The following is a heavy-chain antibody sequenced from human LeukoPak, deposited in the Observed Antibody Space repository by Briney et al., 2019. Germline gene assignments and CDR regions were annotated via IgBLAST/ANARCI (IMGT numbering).Heavy chain of an antibody. J-gene: IGHJ3*02. D-gene: IGHD1-26*01. CDR2: IHSGGST. CDR1: GFIFRNYG. CDR3: ARGGSYPSAFDI. Sequence: GGSLRLSCSASGFIFRNYGMNWVRQAPGKGLEWVAIIHSGGSTFYADSVKGRFTISRDNSKNTLYLQMNSLRAEDTAVYYCARGGSYPSAFDIWGQGTIVTVSS. V-gene: IGHV3-53*01.